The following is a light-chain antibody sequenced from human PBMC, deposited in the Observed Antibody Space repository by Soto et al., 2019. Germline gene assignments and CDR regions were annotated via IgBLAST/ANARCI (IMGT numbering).Light chain of an antibody. CDR2: QVT. J-gene: IGLJ1*01. CDR1: SSDLAIYNY. V-gene: IGLV2-14*01. Sequence: QCVRTHPASVSCSALESITISCTETSSDLAIYNYVSWYQQQPGKAPKLMIYQVTNRPSGVSNRFSGSRSGNTASLTISGLQAEDEADYYCSSYTDSSNYVFGTGTKV. CDR3: SSYTDSSNYV.